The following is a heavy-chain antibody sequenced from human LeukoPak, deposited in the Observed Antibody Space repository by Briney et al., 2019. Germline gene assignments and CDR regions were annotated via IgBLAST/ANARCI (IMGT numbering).Heavy chain of an antibody. V-gene: IGHV4-39*01. CDR1: GGSISTTTYY. Sequence: SETLSLTCTVSGGSISTTTYYWAWVRQSPETGLEWLGSVYKSGSTYYNPPLNSRATITVDTSKNQFSLNLRSVTAADTSVYFCARHGDNADYTIFYWFDSWGQGALVTVSS. J-gene: IGHJ5*01. CDR2: VYKSGST. D-gene: IGHD4-17*01. CDR3: ARHGDNADYTIFYWFDS.